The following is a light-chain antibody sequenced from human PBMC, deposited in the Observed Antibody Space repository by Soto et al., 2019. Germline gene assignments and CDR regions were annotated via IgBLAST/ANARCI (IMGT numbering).Light chain of an antibody. CDR2: EVS. CDR3: TSFTSSTTYV. J-gene: IGLJ1*01. Sequence: ALTQPASVSGSPGQSITISCTGTSSDVGGYNYVCWYQHHPGKAPKLIISEVSNRPSGVSDRFSGSKSGNTASLTISGLQPEDEADYYCTSFTSSTTYVFGTGTKVTVL. CDR1: SSDVGGYNY. V-gene: IGLV2-14*01.